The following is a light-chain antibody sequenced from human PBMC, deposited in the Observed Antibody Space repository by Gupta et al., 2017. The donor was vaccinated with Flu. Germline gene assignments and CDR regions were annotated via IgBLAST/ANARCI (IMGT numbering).Light chain of an antibody. Sequence: QSVLKQPPSVSAHTGQKVTISCSGSSSNIVNNYVSWNQQLPETAPKLLIYDNNKRPSGIPDRFSGSKSVTSATLGITGLQTGDEADYYCGTLDSSLSGWVFGGGTKLTVL. CDR3: GTLDSSLSGWV. CDR1: SSNIVNNY. J-gene: IGLJ3*02. V-gene: IGLV1-51*01. CDR2: DNN.